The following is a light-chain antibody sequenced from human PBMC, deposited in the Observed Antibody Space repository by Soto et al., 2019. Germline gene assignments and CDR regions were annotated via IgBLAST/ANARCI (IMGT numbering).Light chain of an antibody. V-gene: IGKV3-15*01. CDR3: QQYNNWPFT. J-gene: IGKJ3*01. CDR1: QSINSF. Sequence: EIVLTQSPGTLSLSPGEGATLSCRASQSINSFLAWYQQKPGQAPRLLIYGASTRATGIPARFSGSGSGTEFTLTISSLQSEDFAVYYCQQYNNWPFTFGPGTKVDIK. CDR2: GAS.